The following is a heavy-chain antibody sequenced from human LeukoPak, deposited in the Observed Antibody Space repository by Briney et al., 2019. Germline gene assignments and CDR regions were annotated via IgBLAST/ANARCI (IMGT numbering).Heavy chain of an antibody. CDR1: GFTFSSYA. J-gene: IGHJ4*02. D-gene: IGHD4-17*01. Sequence: GGSLRLSCAASGFTFSSYAMSWVRQAPGKGLEWVSYISSSGSTIYYADSVKGRFSISRDNAKNSLHLQMNSLRAEDTAVYYCAKAPKTTVTTPYYFDYWGQGTLVTVSS. CDR3: AKAPKTTVTTPYYFDY. CDR2: ISSSGSTI. V-gene: IGHV3-48*01.